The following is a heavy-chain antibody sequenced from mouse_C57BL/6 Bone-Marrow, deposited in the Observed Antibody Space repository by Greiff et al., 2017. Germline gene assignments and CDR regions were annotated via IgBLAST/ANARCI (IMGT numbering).Heavy chain of an antibody. V-gene: IGHV1-9*01. D-gene: IGHD1-1*01. CDR2: ILPGSRPP. CDR1: GYTFTGYW. J-gene: IGHJ4*01. Sequence: VQLQQSGAELMKPGASVKLSCKATGYTFTGYWIEWVKQRPGHGLEWIGEILPGSRPPNYNAQFKGKATFTADTSSNTAYMQLSSLTTEDSAIYYCAFYYYGTMDYWGQGTSVTVSS. CDR3: AFYYYGTMDY.